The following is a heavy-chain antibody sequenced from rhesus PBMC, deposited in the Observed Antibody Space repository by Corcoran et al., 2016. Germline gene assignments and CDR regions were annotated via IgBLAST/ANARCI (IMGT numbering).Heavy chain of an antibody. CDR3: ARGRIAAAGPFDY. Sequence: QVQLQESGPGLVKPSETLSLTCAVSGGSISSNYWSWSRQPPGKGLEWIGRISWGGESTDSNPAPKRRVPITTDTTKNPFSLKLRSVTAADTAVYYCARGRIAAAGPFDYWGQGVLVTVSS. CDR1: GGSISSNY. V-gene: IGHV4-173*01. D-gene: IGHD6S26*01. CDR2: ISWGGEST. J-gene: IGHJ4*01.